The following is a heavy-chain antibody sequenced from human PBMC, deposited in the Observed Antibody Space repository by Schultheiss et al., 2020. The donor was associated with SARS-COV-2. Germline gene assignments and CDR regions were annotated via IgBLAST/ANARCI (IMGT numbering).Heavy chain of an antibody. CDR2: IIPIFGTA. CDR1: GYSFSGYY. V-gene: IGHV1-69*13. Sequence: SVKVSCKASGYSFSGYYIHWVRQAPGQGLEWMGWIIPIFGTANYAQKFQGRVTITAHESTSTAYMELSSLRSEDTAVYYCARDRYDFWSGYVSYWYFDLWGRGTLVTVSS. D-gene: IGHD3-3*01. CDR3: ARDRYDFWSGYVSYWYFDL. J-gene: IGHJ2*01.